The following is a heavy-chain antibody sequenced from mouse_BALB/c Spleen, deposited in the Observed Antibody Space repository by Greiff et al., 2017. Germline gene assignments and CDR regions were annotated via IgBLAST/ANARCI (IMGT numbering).Heavy chain of an antibody. D-gene: IGHD1-1*01. CDR3: ARLLRSAYYYAMDY. CDR2: ISSGGST. CDR1: GFTFSSYA. Sequence: DVKLVESGGGLVKPGGSLKLSCAASGFTFSSYAMSWVRQTPEKRLEWVASISSGGSTYYPDSVKGRFTISRDNARNILYLQMSSLRSEDTAMYYCARLLRSAYYYAMDYWGQGTSVTVSS. V-gene: IGHV5-6-5*01. J-gene: IGHJ4*01.